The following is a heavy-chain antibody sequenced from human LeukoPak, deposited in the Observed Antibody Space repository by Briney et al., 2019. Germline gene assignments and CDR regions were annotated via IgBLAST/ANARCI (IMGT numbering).Heavy chain of an antibody. CDR3: AREGLTGTKEFDY. CDR2: INSNSGAT. V-gene: IGHV1-2*02. Sequence: ASVKVSCKASGYTFTAYYIHWVRQAPGQGLGWMAWINSNSGATDYAQKFQGRVTMTRDTSSTTVYMELSRLGSDDTAVYYCAREGLTGTKEFDYWGQGTLVTVSS. J-gene: IGHJ4*02. D-gene: IGHD1-14*01. CDR1: GYTFTAYY.